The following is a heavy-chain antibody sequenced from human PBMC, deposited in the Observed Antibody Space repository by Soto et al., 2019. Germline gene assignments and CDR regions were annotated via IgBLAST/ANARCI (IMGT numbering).Heavy chain of an antibody. V-gene: IGHV3-23*01. CDR1: GFTFSSYA. J-gene: IGHJ5*02. Sequence: GGSLRLSCAASGFTFSSYAMSWVRQAPGKGLEWVSAISGSGGSTYYADSVKGRFTISRENSKNTLYLQMNSLRAEDTAVYYCAKASREEGTSHCYRGVSGCWFDPWGQGTLVTVSS. CDR2: ISGSGGST. D-gene: IGHD2-2*01. CDR3: AKASREEGTSHCYRGVSGCWFDP.